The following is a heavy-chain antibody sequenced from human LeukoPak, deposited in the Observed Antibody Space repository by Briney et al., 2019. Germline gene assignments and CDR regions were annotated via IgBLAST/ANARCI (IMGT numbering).Heavy chain of an antibody. CDR3: ASLYYYDSTGYYWRGFDF. D-gene: IGHD3-22*01. J-gene: IGHJ4*02. Sequence: SETLSLTCAVSGGSISSSNWWSWVRQSPGKGLEWIGEDYHTGNTNYNPSLQSRVTITVDASKNQFSLKVTSVTAADTALYFCASLYYYDSTGYYWRGFDFWGQGSLVTVSS. CDR2: DYHTGNT. CDR1: GGSISSSNW. V-gene: IGHV4-4*02.